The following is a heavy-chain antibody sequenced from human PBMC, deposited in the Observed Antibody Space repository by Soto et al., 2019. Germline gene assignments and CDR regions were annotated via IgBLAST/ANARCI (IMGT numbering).Heavy chain of an antibody. V-gene: IGHV3-53*01. Sequence: EVQLVESGGGLIQPGGSLRLSCAASGLIVSSNCLTWVRQAPGKGLECVSITCSGGTTYYADSVRGRFTISSDNSKNTLYLQTNSLRAEDTAVYYCAGRLATAASLDYWGQGTLVTVSS. CDR2: TCSGGTT. CDR3: AGRLATAASLDY. J-gene: IGHJ4*02. CDR1: GLIVSSNC. D-gene: IGHD3-16*01.